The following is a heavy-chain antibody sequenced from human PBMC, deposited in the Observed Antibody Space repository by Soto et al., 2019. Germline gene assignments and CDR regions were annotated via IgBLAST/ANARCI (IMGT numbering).Heavy chain of an antibody. J-gene: IGHJ5*02. V-gene: IGHV3-11*06. CDR1: GFTFSDYY. Sequence: GGSLRLSCTASGFTFSDYYMSWIRQAPGKGLEWISYISSASDYSTYADSVKGRFTISRDNAKNSLYLQLNNVRPDDTALYFCARHDYSNEHWFNTWGLGTAVTVSS. CDR3: ARHDYSNEHWFNT. CDR2: ISSASDYS. D-gene: IGHD4-4*01.